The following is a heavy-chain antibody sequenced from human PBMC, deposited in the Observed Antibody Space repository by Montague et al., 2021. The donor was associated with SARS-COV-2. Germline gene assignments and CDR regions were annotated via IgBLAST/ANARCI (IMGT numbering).Heavy chain of an antibody. Sequence: SETLSLTCTVSGGSVYSTNYYWGWVRQPPGKGLEWVGSTYYSGGTYQNPSLQYRVSMSVDTSKNQFSLRLASVTAADTAVYYCARDFYRGGYNFDHWGQGILVTVSA. CDR2: TYYSGGT. D-gene: IGHD3-22*01. CDR3: ARDFYRGGYNFDH. V-gene: IGHV4-39*07. CDR1: GGSVYSTNYY. J-gene: IGHJ4*02.